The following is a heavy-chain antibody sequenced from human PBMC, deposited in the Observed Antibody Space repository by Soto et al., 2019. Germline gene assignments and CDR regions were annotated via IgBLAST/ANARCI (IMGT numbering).Heavy chain of an antibody. V-gene: IGHV5-51*01. J-gene: IGHJ6*02. CDR1: GYSFTSYW. Sequence: GESLKISCKCSGYSFTSYWIVWVRQMPGKGLEWMGIIYPGDSDTRYSPSFQGQVTISADKSISTAYLQWSSLKASDTAMYYCAATTDYYYYGMDVWGQGTTVTVSS. D-gene: IGHD1-1*01. CDR3: AATTDYYYYGMDV. CDR2: IYPGDSDT.